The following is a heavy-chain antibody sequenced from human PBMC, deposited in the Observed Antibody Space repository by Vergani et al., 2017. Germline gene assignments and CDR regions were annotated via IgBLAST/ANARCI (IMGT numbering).Heavy chain of an antibody. Sequence: EVQLVESGGGLVQPGGSLRLSCAASGFTFSSYSMNWVRQAPGKGLEWVSYISSSSSTIYYADSVTCRFTISRDNAKNSLYLQMNSLRAEDTAVYYCARDQVEGYYYMDVWGKGTTVTVSS. D-gene: IGHD5-24*01. V-gene: IGHV3-48*01. CDR1: GFTFSSYS. J-gene: IGHJ6*03. CDR3: ARDQVEGYYYMDV. CDR2: ISSSSSTI.